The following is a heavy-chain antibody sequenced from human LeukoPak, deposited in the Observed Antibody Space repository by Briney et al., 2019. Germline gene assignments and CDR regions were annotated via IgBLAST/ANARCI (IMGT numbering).Heavy chain of an antibody. J-gene: IGHJ4*02. CDR2: ISYDGSDK. CDR1: GFTFRNYG. CDR3: AKDLRNGWSLEY. Sequence: GGSLRLSCAASGFTFRNYGIHWVRQAPGKGLEWVALISYDGSDKYYADSVKGRSTISRDNSKNTVYLQLNNQTSADTAVYYCAKDLRNGWSLEYRGQGTLVTVSS. V-gene: IGHV3-30*18. D-gene: IGHD6-19*01.